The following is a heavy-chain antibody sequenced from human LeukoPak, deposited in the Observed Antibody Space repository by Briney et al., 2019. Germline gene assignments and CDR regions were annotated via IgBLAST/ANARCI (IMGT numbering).Heavy chain of an antibody. CDR1: GGSISSYY. V-gene: IGHV4-4*07. D-gene: IGHD2-21*01. Sequence: ESSETLSLTCTVSGGSISSYYWSWIRQPAGKGLEWIGRIYTSGSTNYNPSLKSRVTMSIDMSRNQFSLRMTSVTAADTAVYYCARGFQGVYDYWGQGALVIVSS. CDR2: IYTSGST. J-gene: IGHJ4*02. CDR3: ARGFQGVYDY.